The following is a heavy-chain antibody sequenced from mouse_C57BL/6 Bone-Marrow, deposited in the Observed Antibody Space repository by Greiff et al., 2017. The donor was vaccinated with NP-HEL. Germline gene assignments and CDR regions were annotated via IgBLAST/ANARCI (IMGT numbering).Heavy chain of an antibody. CDR1: GYTFTSYG. Sequence: VQLQQSGAELARPGASVKLSCKASGYTFTSYGISWVKQRTGQGLEWIGEIYPRSGNTYYNEKFKGKATLTADKSSSTAYMELRSLTSEDSAVYFCAGGDYYGSSWSWFAYWGQGTLVTVSA. D-gene: IGHD1-1*01. V-gene: IGHV1-81*01. CDR2: IYPRSGNT. J-gene: IGHJ3*01. CDR3: AGGDYYGSSWSWFAY.